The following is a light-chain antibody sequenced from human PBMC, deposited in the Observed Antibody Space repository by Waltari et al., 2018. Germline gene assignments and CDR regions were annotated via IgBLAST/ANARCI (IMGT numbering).Light chain of an antibody. Sequence: EIVMTQSPATLSVSPGERATLSCRASQSVSSNFAWYQQKPGQAPRLLIYGASTRATGIPARFSGSGSGTDFTLTISSMQSEDFAVYYCQQYNNWPPSITFGQGTRLEIK. J-gene: IGKJ5*01. CDR2: GAS. CDR3: QQYNNWPPSIT. CDR1: QSVSSN. V-gene: IGKV3-15*01.